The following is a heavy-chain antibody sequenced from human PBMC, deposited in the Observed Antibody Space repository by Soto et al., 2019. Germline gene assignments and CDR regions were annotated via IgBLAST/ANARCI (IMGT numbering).Heavy chain of an antibody. CDR2: ISYDGSNK. J-gene: IGHJ4*02. CDR3: AKESNRIWFGELLHRPHFDY. V-gene: IGHV3-30*18. CDR1: GFTFSSYG. Sequence: HPGGSLRLSCAASGFTFSSYGMHWVRQAPGKGLEWVAVISYDGSNKYYADSVKGRFTISRDNSKNTLYLQMNSLRAEDTAVYYCAKESNRIWFGELLHRPHFDYWGQGTLVTVSS. D-gene: IGHD3-10*01.